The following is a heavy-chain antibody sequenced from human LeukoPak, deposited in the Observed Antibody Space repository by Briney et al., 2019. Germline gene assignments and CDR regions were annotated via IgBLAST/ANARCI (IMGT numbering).Heavy chain of an antibody. CDR2: IKEDGSTK. CDR3: ATSDDSAATY. Sequence: GGSLRLSCAASGFTFTNYWMSWVRQAPGKGLEGVANIKEDGSTKHYVDSVKGRFTIFRDNAKNSLSLQMNYLRVEDTAVYYCATSDDSAATYWGQGTLVTVSS. CDR1: GFTFTNYW. D-gene: IGHD6-25*01. V-gene: IGHV3-7*01. J-gene: IGHJ4*01.